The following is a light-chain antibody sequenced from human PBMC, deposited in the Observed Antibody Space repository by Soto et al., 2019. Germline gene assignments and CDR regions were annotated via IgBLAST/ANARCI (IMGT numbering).Light chain of an antibody. CDR3: QQRSNWPLYT. V-gene: IGKV3-11*01. CDR2: DAS. J-gene: IGKJ2*01. Sequence: EIVLAQSPATLSLSPGERATLYCRASQSVSSYLGWYQQKPGQAPRLLIYDASNRATGIPARFSGSGSGTDFTLTISSLEPEDFAVYYCQQRSNWPLYTFGQGTKVDIK. CDR1: QSVSSY.